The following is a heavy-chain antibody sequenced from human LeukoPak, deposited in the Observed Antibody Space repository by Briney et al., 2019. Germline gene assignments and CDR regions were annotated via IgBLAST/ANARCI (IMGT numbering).Heavy chain of an antibody. D-gene: IGHD2-21*02. CDR3: ARGGGDYSRGNDY. Sequence: PGGSLRLSCAASGFNVSSNYLSWVRQAPGEGLEWVSVIYSGGSTYYADSIKGRFTISRDKSKNTLYLQMNSLKAEDTAVYYCARGGGDYSRGNDYWGQGTLVTVSS. V-gene: IGHV3-53*01. CDR1: GFNVSSNY. CDR2: IYSGGST. J-gene: IGHJ4*02.